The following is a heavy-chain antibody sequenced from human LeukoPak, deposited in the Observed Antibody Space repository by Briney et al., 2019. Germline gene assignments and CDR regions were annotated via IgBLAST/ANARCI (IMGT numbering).Heavy chain of an antibody. Sequence: ASVKVSCKTSGYTFTHYYIHWVRQAPGQGLEWMVIINPSGGSTNYAQTFQGRLSMTRDTSTSTVYMELSSLRSEDTAVYYCARGAYSYAQDFWGQGTLVTVSS. D-gene: IGHD5-18*01. J-gene: IGHJ4*02. V-gene: IGHV1-46*01. CDR2: INPSGGST. CDR3: ARGAYSYAQDF. CDR1: GYTFTHYY.